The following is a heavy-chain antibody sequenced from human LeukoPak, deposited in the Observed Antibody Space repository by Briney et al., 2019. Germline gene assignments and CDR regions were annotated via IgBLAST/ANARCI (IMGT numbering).Heavy chain of an antibody. CDR2: IYSGGVT. CDR1: GFTFSRCD. D-gene: IGHD3-22*01. Sequence: TGGSLRLSCAASGFTFSRCDMHWVRQAPGKGLEWVSVIYSGGVTNYADSVKGRFTISRDNSKNTLYLQMNSLRAEDTAVYYCAKDATMIVVVIMGELDYWGQGTLVTVSS. CDR3: AKDATMIVVVIMGELDY. J-gene: IGHJ4*02. V-gene: IGHV3-NL1*01.